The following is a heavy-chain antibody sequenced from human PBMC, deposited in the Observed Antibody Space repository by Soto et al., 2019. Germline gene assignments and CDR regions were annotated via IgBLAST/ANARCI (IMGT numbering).Heavy chain of an antibody. V-gene: IGHV4-59*08. CDR3: ARAEMLWGSPYDY. J-gene: IGHJ4*02. CDR2: IYYSGST. Sequence: SETLSLTCTVSGGSISSYYWSWIRQPPGKGLEWIGYIYYSGSTNYNPSLKSRVTISVDTSKNQFSLKLSSVTAADTAVYYCARAEMLWGSPYDYWGQGTLVTVSS. D-gene: IGHD7-27*01. CDR1: GGSISSYY.